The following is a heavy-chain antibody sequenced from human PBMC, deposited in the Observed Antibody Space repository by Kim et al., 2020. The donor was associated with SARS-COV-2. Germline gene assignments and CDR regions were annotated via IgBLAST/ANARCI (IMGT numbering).Heavy chain of an antibody. J-gene: IGHJ4*02. D-gene: IGHD1-26*01. V-gene: IGHV1-18*01. CDR3: ARGHSGSYPYYFDY. Sequence: AQKLQGRVTMTTDTYTSTAYMELRSLRSDDTAVYYCARGHSGSYPYYFDYWGQGTLVTVSS.